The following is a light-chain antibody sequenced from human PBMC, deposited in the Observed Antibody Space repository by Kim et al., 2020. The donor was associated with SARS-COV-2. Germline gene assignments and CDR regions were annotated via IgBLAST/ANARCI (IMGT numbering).Light chain of an antibody. Sequence: PSTLSASVGDRVTITCRASENINNWLAWYQQKPGKAPKVLIYKASTLESGVPSRFSGSGSGTEFTLTITSLQPDDFATYYCQHYRTFGQGTKLEI. J-gene: IGKJ1*01. CDR1: ENINNW. V-gene: IGKV1-5*03. CDR3: QHYRT. CDR2: KAS.